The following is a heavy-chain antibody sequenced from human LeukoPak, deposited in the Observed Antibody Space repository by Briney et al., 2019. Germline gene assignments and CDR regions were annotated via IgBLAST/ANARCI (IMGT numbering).Heavy chain of an antibody. CDR2: ISGSGGST. CDR1: GFTFSSYG. D-gene: IGHD6-19*01. V-gene: IGHV3-23*01. Sequence: PGGSLRLSCAASGFTFSSYGMSWVRQAPGKGLEWVSAISGSGGSTYYADSVKGRFTISRDNSKNSLYLQMNSLRADDTAVYYCVREVGRSSGQWLADAFDIWGQGTMVTVSA. CDR3: VREVGRSSGQWLADAFDI. J-gene: IGHJ3*02.